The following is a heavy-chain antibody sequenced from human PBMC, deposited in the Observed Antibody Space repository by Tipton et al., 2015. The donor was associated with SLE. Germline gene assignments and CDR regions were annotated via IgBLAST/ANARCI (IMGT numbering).Heavy chain of an antibody. CDR3: AKDPGSWYFDL. CDR2: IYSGGST. J-gene: IGHJ2*01. Sequence: SLRLSCAASGFTVSSNYMSWVRQAPGKGLEWVSVIYSGGSTYYTDSVKGRFTISRDNSKNTLYLQMNSLRAEDTAVYFCAKDPGSWYFDLWGRGTLVTVSS. V-gene: IGHV3-53*05. CDR1: GFTVSSNY.